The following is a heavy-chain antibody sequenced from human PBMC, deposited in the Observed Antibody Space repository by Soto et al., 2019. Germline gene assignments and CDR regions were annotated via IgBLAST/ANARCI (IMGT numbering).Heavy chain of an antibody. CDR2: ISGSGGST. V-gene: IGHV3-23*01. Sequence: GGSLRLSCAASGFTFSSYAMSWVHQAPGKGLEWVSAISGSGGSTYYADSVKGRFTISRDNSKNTLYLQMNSLRAEDTAVYYCAKGFMVRGVIITYYYYGMDVWGQGTTVTVSS. D-gene: IGHD3-10*01. CDR3: AKGFMVRGVIITYYYYGMDV. J-gene: IGHJ6*02. CDR1: GFTFSSYA.